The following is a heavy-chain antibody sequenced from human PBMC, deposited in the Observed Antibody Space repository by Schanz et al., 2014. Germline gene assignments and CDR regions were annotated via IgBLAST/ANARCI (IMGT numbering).Heavy chain of an antibody. CDR2: ISAYTNNT. V-gene: IGHV1-18*01. CDR1: GYNITSND. CDR3: ARGGYSSGWYDRDIAHFDY. J-gene: IGHJ4*02. Sequence: QVHLVQSGAEVKKPGASVKVSCKASGYNITSNDVTWVRQATGQGLEWMGWISAYTNNTNYAQKVQGRVTMTTDTSTGTAYMELRSLRSDDTAVYYCARGGYSSGWYDRDIAHFDYWGQGTLVNVSS. D-gene: IGHD6-19*01.